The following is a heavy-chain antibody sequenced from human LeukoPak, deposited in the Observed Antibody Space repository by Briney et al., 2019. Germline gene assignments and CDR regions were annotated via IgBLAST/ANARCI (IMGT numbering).Heavy chain of an antibody. CDR3: ARNPRPYCSGGSCYYS. D-gene: IGHD2-15*01. Sequence: SETLSLTCTVSGGSISSSSYYWGWIRQPPGKGLEWIGSIYYSGSTYYSPSLKSRVTISVDTSKNQFSLKLSSVTAADTAVYYCARNPRPYCSGGSCYYSWGQGTLVTVSS. J-gene: IGHJ5*02. CDR2: IYYSGST. CDR1: GGSISSSSYY. V-gene: IGHV4-39*07.